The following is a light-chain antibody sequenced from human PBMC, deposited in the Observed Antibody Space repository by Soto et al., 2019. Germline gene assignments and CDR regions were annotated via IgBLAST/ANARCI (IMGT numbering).Light chain of an antibody. J-gene: IGKJ1*01. CDR3: QQYGSSPPRT. CDR2: GAS. Sequence: EIILTHSPGVLSLSPGERATLSCRAIQSVSNDFLAWYQQKPGQAPRLLIYGASTRATDVPDRFSGSGSGADFTLSISRLEPEDFAVYYCQQYGSSPPRTFGQGTKVDIK. V-gene: IGKV3-20*01. CDR1: QSVSNDF.